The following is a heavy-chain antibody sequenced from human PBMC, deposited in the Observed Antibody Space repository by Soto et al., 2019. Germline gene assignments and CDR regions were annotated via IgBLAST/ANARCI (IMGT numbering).Heavy chain of an antibody. V-gene: IGHV3-23*01. CDR2: ISGSGGSA. CDR1: GFTFSSYA. CDR3: ARAYYYDSSGYYPFGY. D-gene: IGHD3-22*01. Sequence: GGSLRLSCAASGFTFSSYAMSWVRQAPGKGLEWVSVISGSGGSAYYADSVKGRFTISRDNSKNTLYLQMNSLRAEDTAVYYCARAYYYDSSGYYPFGYWGQGTLVTVSS. J-gene: IGHJ4*02.